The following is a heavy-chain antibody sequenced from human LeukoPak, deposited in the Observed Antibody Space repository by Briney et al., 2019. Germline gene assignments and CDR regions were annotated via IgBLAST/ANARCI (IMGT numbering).Heavy chain of an antibody. CDR3: ARLGTDGYYYGSGSYPYFDY. CDR1: GGSISSYY. Sequence: SETLSLTCTVSGGSISSYYWSWIRQPPGKGLEWIGYIYYSGSTNYNPSLKSRVTISVDTSKNQFSLKLSSVTAADTAVYYCARLGTDGYYYGSGSYPYFDYWGQGTLVTVSS. V-gene: IGHV4-59*01. J-gene: IGHJ4*02. D-gene: IGHD3-10*01. CDR2: IYYSGST.